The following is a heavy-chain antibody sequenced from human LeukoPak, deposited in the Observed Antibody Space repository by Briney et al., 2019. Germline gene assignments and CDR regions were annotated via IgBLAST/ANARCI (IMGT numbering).Heavy chain of an antibody. CDR1: GGSISSYY. D-gene: IGHD3-22*01. J-gene: IGHJ4*02. Sequence: SETLSLTCTVSGGSISSYYWSWIRQPPGKGLEWIGYIYYSGSTNYNPSLKSRVTISVDTSKNQFSLKLSSVTAGDTAVYYCARYFHYYDSSGYYSRFDYWGQGTLVTVSS. CDR3: ARYFHYYDSSGYYSRFDY. CDR2: IYYSGST. V-gene: IGHV4-59*01.